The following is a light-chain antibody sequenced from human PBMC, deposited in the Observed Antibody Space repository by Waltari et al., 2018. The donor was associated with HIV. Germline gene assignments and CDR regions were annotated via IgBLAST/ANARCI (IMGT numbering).Light chain of an antibody. J-gene: IGKJ1*01. CDR3: MHGQQTPV. Sequence: DIAMIQSPDSLAVSPGEAASISCRSSQSLLHQNGQKYLDWYIQRPGQAPELLIYLGSRRASGVPDRIAGSGSGTNFILKISRVEPEDVGVYYCMHGQQTPVFGQGTKVEV. CDR2: LGS. V-gene: IGKV2-28*01. CDR1: QSLLHQNGQKY.